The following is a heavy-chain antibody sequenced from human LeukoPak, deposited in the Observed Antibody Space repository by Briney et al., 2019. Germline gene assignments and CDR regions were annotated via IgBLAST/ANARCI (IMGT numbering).Heavy chain of an antibody. CDR2: ISSSSSYI. J-gene: IGHJ2*01. D-gene: IGHD4-17*01. CDR1: GFTFSSYS. V-gene: IGHV3-21*01. CDR3: ARDLYGDYAGGSHWYFDL. Sequence: TPWGSLRLSCAASGFTFSSYSMNWVRQAPGKGLEWVSSISSSSSYIYYADSVKGRFTISRDNAKNSLYLQMNSLRAEDTAVYYCARDLYGDYAGGSHWYFDLWGRGTLVTVSS.